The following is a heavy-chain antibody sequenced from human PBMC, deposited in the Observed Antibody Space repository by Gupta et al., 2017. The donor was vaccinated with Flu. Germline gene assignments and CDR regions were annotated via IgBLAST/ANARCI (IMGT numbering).Heavy chain of an antibody. CDR1: GFSMRNGHY. D-gene: IGHD6-19*01. J-gene: IGHJ4*02. CDR2: IDHRGNA. CDR3: ARGGRMSVAASYFDF. Sequence: QVHLQESGPGLVKSSETLSLTCAVSGFSMRNGHYWGWLRQSPGKGLEWIATIDHRGNAYHNPSLRSRVNILVDSSENKFSLKLYALTATDRGVYFGARGGRMSVAASYFDFWGQGIQVTVSS. V-gene: IGHV4-38-2*01.